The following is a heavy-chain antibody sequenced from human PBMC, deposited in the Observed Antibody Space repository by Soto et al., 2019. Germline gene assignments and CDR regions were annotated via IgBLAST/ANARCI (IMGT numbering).Heavy chain of an antibody. V-gene: IGHV1-8*01. Sequence: QVQLVQSGAEVKKPGASVKVSCKASGYTFTSYDINWVRQATGQGLEWMGWMNPNSGNTGYAQKFQGRVTMTRHTSISTAYMELSSLRYEDTAVYYCARVILTPYCYYYYYMDVWGKGTTGTVSS. J-gene: IGHJ6*03. D-gene: IGHD3-16*02. CDR2: MNPNSGNT. CDR3: ARVILTPYCYYYYYMDV. CDR1: GYTFTSYD.